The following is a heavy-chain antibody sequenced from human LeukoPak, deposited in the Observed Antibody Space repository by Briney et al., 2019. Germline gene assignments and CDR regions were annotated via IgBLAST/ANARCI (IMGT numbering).Heavy chain of an antibody. CDR1: GGSISSYY. CDR3: ARGYSSSWHQSGYYYYMDV. J-gene: IGHJ6*03. D-gene: IGHD6-13*01. Sequence: PSETLSLTCTVSGGSISSYYWSWIRQPAGKGLEWIGRIYTSGSTNYNPSLKSRVTMSVDTSKNQFSLKLSSVTAADTAVYYCARGYSSSWHQSGYYYYMDVWGKGTTVTVSS. CDR2: IYTSGST. V-gene: IGHV4-4*07.